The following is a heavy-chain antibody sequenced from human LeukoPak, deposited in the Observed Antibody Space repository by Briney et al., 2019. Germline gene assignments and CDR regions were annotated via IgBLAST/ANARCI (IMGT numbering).Heavy chain of an antibody. D-gene: IGHD2-8*01. Sequence: GASVKVSCKASGYTFTGYYMHWVRQAPGQGLEWMGRINPNSGGTNYAQKFQGRVTMTRDTSISTAYMELSRLRSDDTAVYYCARDPAGRGVANWFDPWGQGTLVTASS. J-gene: IGHJ5*02. CDR3: ARDPAGRGVANWFDP. CDR2: INPNSGGT. V-gene: IGHV1-2*06. CDR1: GYTFTGYY.